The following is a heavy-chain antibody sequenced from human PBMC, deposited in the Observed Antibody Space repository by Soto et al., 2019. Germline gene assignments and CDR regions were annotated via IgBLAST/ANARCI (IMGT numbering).Heavy chain of an antibody. Sequence: VQLVQSGAEVKKPGSSVKVSCKASGGTFSSYGISWVRQAPGQGLEWMGGIIPIFATANYAQKFQGRVTITADESTSTAYMELSSLRSEDTAVYYCARSSPNCTNGVCYGMRWFDPWGQGNLVTVSS. J-gene: IGHJ5*02. CDR3: ARSSPNCTNGVCYGMRWFDP. D-gene: IGHD2-8*01. CDR2: IIPIFATA. V-gene: IGHV1-69*01. CDR1: GGTFSSYG.